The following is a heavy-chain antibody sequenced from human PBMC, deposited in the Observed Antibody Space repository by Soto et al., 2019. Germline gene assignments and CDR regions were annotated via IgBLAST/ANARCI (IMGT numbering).Heavy chain of an antibody. CDR3: ARERATVTTFQVPHYGMDV. CDR1: GGTFSSYA. V-gene: IGHV1-69*13. J-gene: IGHJ6*02. Sequence: GASVKVSCKASGGTFSSYAISWVRQAPGQGLEWMGGIIPIFGTANYAQKFQGRVTITADESTSTAYMELSSLRSEDTAVYYCARERATVTTFQVPHYGMDVWGQGTTVTVSS. D-gene: IGHD4-4*01. CDR2: IIPIFGTA.